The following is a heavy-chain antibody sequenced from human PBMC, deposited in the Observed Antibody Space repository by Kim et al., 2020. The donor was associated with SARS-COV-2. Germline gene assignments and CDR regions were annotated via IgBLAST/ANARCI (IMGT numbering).Heavy chain of an antibody. CDR2: ISAYNGNT. Sequence: ASVKVSCKASGYTFTSYGISWVRQAPGQGLEWMGWISAYNGNTNYAQKLQGRVTMTTDTSTSTAYMELRSLRSDDTAVYYCASYLGYDNPDAFDIWGQGTMVTVSS. D-gene: IGHD5-12*01. CDR1: GYTFTSYG. J-gene: IGHJ3*02. CDR3: ASYLGYDNPDAFDI. V-gene: IGHV1-18*01.